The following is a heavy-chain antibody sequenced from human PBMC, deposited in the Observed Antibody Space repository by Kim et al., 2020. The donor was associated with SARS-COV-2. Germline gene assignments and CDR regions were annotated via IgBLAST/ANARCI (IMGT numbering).Heavy chain of an antibody. J-gene: IGHJ5*02. CDR1: GYSFATSW. CDR2: IHPGYSQT. D-gene: IGHD6-13*01. Sequence: GESLKISCKASGYSFATSWIGWVRQMPGKGLEWMGLIHPGYSQTKYSPSFQGQVTISADKSITTASLQWSSLKASDTAIYYCARRVGAASGSKYNWFDPWGQRTLVTVSS. V-gene: IGHV5-51*01. CDR3: ARRVGAASGSKYNWFDP.